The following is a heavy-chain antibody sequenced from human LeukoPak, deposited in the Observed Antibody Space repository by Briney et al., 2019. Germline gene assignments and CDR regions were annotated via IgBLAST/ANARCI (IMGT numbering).Heavy chain of an antibody. J-gene: IGHJ4*02. Sequence: AGGSLRLSCAASGFTFSHYTIYWVRQAPGKGLEWVAFISHDGSDKYYADSVKGRFIISRDNSKNTLFLQMNSLRDDDTADYSCARISSFYSFDYWGQGTLVTVSS. CDR1: GFTFSHYT. CDR3: ARISSFYSFDY. V-gene: IGHV3-30*04. CDR2: ISHDGSDK.